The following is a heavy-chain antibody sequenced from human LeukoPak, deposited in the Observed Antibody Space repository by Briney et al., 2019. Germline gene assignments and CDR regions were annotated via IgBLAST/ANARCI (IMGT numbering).Heavy chain of an antibody. D-gene: IGHD2-2*01. V-gene: IGHV1-69*05. CDR2: IIPILGTA. J-gene: IGHJ4*02. CDR1: GGTFSSYA. Sequence: ASVKVSCKASGGTFSSYAISWVRQAPGQGLEWMGGIIPILGTANYAQKFQGRVTITTDESTSTAYMELSSLRSEDTAVYYCARDKEICSSTSCYSNDYWGQGTLVTVSS. CDR3: ARDKEICSSTSCYSNDY.